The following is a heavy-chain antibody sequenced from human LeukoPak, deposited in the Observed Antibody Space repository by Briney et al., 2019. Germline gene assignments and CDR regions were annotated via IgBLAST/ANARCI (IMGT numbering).Heavy chain of an antibody. D-gene: IGHD5-18*01. V-gene: IGHV2-70*11. CDR3: ARMITLSNGRYSSKTLDY. CDR1: GFSLSTSGMC. CDR2: IDWDDDK. Sequence: SGPALLKPTQTLTLTCTFSGFSLSTSGMCVSWIRQPPGKALEWLARIDWDDDKYYSTSLKTRLTISKDTSQNQVVLTMTNMDPVDTATYYCARMITLSNGRYSSKTLDYWGQGTLVTVSS. J-gene: IGHJ4*02.